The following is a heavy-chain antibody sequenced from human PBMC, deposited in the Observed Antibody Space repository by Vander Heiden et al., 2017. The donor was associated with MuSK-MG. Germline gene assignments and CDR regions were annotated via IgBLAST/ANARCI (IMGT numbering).Heavy chain of an antibody. CDR1: GGSISSSSYY. V-gene: IGHV4-39*01. CDR3: ARHPSREALVGATMAFDY. D-gene: IGHD1-26*01. J-gene: IGHJ4*02. Sequence: PGLVKPSETLSLTCTVPGGSISSSSYYWCWIRQPPGKGLDWIGSIYYSGSTYYNPSLKSRVTISVDTSKNQFSLKLSSVTAADTAVYYCARHPSREALVGATMAFDYWGQGTLVTVAS. CDR2: IYYSGST.